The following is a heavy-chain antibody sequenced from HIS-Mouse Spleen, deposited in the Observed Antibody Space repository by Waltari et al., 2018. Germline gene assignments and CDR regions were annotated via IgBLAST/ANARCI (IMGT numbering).Heavy chain of an antibody. CDR2: IYYSGST. D-gene: IGHD4-17*01. J-gene: IGHJ3*02. CDR3: ARVPGDYSGAFDI. V-gene: IGHV4-39*07. CDR1: GGSISSSSYY. Sequence: QLQLQESCPGLVKPSETLSLTCTVSGGSISSSSYYWGWIRQPPGKGLEWIGSIYYSGSTYYNPSLKSRVTISVDTSKNQFSLKLSSVTAADTAVYYCARVPGDYSGAFDIWGQGTMVTVSS.